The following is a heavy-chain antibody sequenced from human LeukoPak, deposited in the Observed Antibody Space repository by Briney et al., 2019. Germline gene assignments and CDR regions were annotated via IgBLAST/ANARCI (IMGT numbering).Heavy chain of an antibody. CDR3: ARLSSHYGDYKVDP. CDR2: MNPHSGKT. D-gene: IGHD4-17*01. V-gene: IGHV1-8*01. J-gene: IGHJ5*02. Sequence: ASVKVSCKASGYPFNNYDINWVRQATGQGLEWMGWMNPHSGKTGYAQNFQGRVTMTRDTSISTAYMELSSLRSEDTAVYYCARLSSHYGDYKVDPWGQGALVTVSS. CDR1: GYPFNNYD.